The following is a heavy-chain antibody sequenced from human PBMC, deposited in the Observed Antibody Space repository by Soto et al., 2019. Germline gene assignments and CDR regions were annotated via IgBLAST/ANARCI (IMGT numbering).Heavy chain of an antibody. CDR3: ARHGVHYYGSSGSLDY. V-gene: IGHV5-51*01. D-gene: IGHD3-22*01. CDR1: AYSLTSNW. CDR2: IYLGDSDT. Sequence: GESLKITCKGSAYSLTSNWIAWVRQMPGKGLEWMGSIYLGDSDTRYSPSFQGQVTISADKSISTAYLRWSSLKASDTAMYYCARHGVHYYGSSGSLDYWGQGTLVTVSS. J-gene: IGHJ4*02.